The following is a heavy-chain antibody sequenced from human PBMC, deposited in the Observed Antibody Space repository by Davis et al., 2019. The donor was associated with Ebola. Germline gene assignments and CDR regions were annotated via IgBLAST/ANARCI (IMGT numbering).Heavy chain of an antibody. D-gene: IGHD2-21*01. J-gene: IGHJ3*01. V-gene: IGHV4-59*12. CDR3: ARGRVEVDSDV. CDR1: GGSIINYY. CDR2: IYSSGGT. Sequence: SETLSLTCTVSGGSIINYYWSWIRQPPGKGLEWIGYIYSSGGTEYNPSLKSRVIMSVDTSKNQFSLKVTSVTAADAAVYYCARGRVEVDSDVWGRGTRVTVSS.